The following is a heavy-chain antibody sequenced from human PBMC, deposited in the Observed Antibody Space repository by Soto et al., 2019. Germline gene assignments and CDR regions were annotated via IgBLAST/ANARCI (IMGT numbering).Heavy chain of an antibody. J-gene: IGHJ4*02. CDR3: ARGRYGDY. D-gene: IGHD1-1*01. CDR2: ISAHKGNT. CDR1: GYTFTSYG. V-gene: IGHV1-18*01. Sequence: QVHLVQSGAEVKKPGASVKVSCKASGYTFTSYGITWVRQAPGQGLEWMGWISAHKGNTDYAQKLQGRVIVTRDTSTTTASMELRSLRSDDTAVYYCARGRYGDYWGQGALVTVSS.